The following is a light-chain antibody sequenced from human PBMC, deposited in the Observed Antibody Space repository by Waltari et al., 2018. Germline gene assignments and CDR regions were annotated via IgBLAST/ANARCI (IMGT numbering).Light chain of an antibody. CDR2: EVT. Sequence: QSALTQPASVSGSPGQSITISCPGTNRDVGSYNFVSWFQQHPGEAPKLMIYEVTNRPSGVSNRFSGSKSGNTASLIISGLQGEDEADYYCSSYTTSRTYVFGTGTKVTVL. V-gene: IGLV2-14*01. CDR3: SSYTTSRTYV. CDR1: NRDVGSYNF. J-gene: IGLJ1*01.